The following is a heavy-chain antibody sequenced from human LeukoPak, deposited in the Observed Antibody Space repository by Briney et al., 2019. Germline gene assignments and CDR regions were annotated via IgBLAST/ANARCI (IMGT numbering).Heavy chain of an antibody. CDR1: GYTFTGYY. D-gene: IGHD3-10*01. CDR2: IGPNSGGT. CDR3: ARGLDLGGILLSPFDY. V-gene: IGHV1-2*02. J-gene: IGHJ4*02. Sequence: ASVKVSCKASGYTFTGYYMHWVRQAPGQGLEWMGWIGPNSGGTNYAQKFQGRVTMTRDTSISTAYMELSRLTSDDTAVYYCARGLDLGGILLSPFDYWGLGTLVTVSS.